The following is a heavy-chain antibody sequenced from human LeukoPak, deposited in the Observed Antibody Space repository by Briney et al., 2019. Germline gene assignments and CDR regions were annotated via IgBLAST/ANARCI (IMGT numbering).Heavy chain of an antibody. D-gene: IGHD5-18*01. Sequence: GGSLRLSCAASGFTFSNFWMTWVRQTPGKGLEWVANIKPDGSEKYCVDSVKGRFTISRDNAKNSLYLQMNSLRAEDTAVYYCARDDGGGYSFYPYWGQGSLVTVSS. J-gene: IGHJ4*02. V-gene: IGHV3-7*01. CDR2: IKPDGSEK. CDR3: ARDDGGGYSFYPY. CDR1: GFTFSNFW.